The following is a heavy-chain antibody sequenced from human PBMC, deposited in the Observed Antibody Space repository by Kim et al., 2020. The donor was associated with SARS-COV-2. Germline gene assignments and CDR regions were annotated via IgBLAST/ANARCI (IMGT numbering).Heavy chain of an antibody. CDR2: VSYDGSNK. CDR3: SEEMYGGTYYYYCLDV. Sequence: GGSLRLSCAASGFTFSSYGLHWVRQGPGKGLEWVAVVSYDGSNKYYADSVKGRFTISRDNSKNTLFLQMTSLRAEDKSVYYCSEEMYGGTYYYYCLDVWG. CDR1: GFTFSSYG. D-gene: IGHD2-15*01. J-gene: IGHJ6*01. V-gene: IGHV3-30*18.